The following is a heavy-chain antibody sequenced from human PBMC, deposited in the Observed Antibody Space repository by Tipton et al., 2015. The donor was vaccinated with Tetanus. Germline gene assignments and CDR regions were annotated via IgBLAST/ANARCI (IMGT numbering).Heavy chain of an antibody. D-gene: IGHD3-10*01. Sequence: TLSLTCNVSGASMIGGGYFWSWVRQHPGKGLEWIGHIFYSGRTEYTPSLRGRVTISVDTSKNQYSLELSSVTAADTAVYYCARQGRAESDTTQHFDSWGQGTLVTVSS. CDR3: ARQGRAESDTTQHFDS. CDR2: IFYSGRT. CDR1: GASMIGGGYF. V-gene: IGHV4-31*03. J-gene: IGHJ4*02.